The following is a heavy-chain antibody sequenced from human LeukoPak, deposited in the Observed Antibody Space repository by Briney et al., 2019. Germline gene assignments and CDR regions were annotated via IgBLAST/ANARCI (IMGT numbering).Heavy chain of an antibody. D-gene: IGHD3-22*01. Sequence: GGSLRLSCAASGVTISSYGMSWVRQAPGKGLEWVSAISGSGGSTLYADSVKGRFTISRDNSKNTLYLQMNSLRAEDTAVYYCAKQGGYNYYYYMDVWGKGTTVTISS. CDR2: ISGSGGST. V-gene: IGHV3-23*01. CDR1: GVTISSYG. CDR3: AKQGGYNYYYYMDV. J-gene: IGHJ6*03.